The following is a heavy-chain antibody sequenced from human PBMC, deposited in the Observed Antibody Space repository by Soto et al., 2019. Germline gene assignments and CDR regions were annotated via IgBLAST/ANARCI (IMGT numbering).Heavy chain of an antibody. V-gene: IGHV3-15*01. Sequence: GGSLRLSCAASGITFSKTRMSWVRQAPGKGLEWVGHIKTETDGETTEYAAPVKGRFTISRDDSKNTLFLQMHSLKTEDTAVYYCTTVRITMIVLVNDYWGQGTRVTVSS. CDR1: GITFSKTR. D-gene: IGHD3-22*01. J-gene: IGHJ4*02. CDR3: TTVRITMIVLVNDY. CDR2: IKTETDGETT.